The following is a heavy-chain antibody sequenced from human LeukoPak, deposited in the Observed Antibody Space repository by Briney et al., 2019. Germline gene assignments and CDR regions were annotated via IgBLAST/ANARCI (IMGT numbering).Heavy chain of an antibody. CDR1: GYTFTSYD. CDR3: ARDVHYDQFDP. J-gene: IGHJ5*02. D-gene: IGHD3-3*01. CDR2: MNPNSGNT. Sequence: ASVKVSRKASGYTFTSYDINWVRQAPRQGLEWMGWMNPNSGNTGYAQKFQGRVTMTRNTSISTAYMELSSLRSEDTGVYYCARDVHYDQFDPWGQGTLVTVSS. V-gene: IGHV1-8*01.